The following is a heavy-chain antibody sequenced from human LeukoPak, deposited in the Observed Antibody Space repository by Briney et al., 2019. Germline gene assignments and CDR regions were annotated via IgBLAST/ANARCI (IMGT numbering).Heavy chain of an antibody. J-gene: IGHJ5*02. V-gene: IGHV4-59*12. D-gene: IGHD3-16*01. CDR2: IYYSGST. CDR1: GGSISSYY. Sequence: SETLSLTCTVSGGSISSYYWSWIRQPPGKGLEWIGYIYYSGSTNYDPSLKSRATISVDTSKNQFSLKLSSVTAADTAVYYCARDEGGFDPWGQGTLVTVSS. CDR3: ARDEGGFDP.